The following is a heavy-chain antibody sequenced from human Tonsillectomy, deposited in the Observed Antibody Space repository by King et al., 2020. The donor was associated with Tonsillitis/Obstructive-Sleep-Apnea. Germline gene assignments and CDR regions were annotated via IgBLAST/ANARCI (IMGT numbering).Heavy chain of an antibody. CDR2: ICYVGSYK. V-gene: IGHV3-33*01. D-gene: IGHD3-10*01. J-gene: IGHJ3*02. CDR3: AGALNDAFDI. CDR1: GLTFSTYG. Sequence: VQLVESGGALVQPGRSLRLSCAASGLTFSTYGRHWVRKAQGKGLEGVAFICYVGSYKVYADSLKGRFTISRDNSKNMLYIQMNSLRDEDTAVYYCAGALNDAFDIWGQGTMVTVSS.